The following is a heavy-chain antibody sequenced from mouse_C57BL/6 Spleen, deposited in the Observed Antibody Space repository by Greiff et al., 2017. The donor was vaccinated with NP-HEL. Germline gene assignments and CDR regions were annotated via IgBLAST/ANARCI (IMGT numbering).Heavy chain of an antibody. CDR1: GYTFTSYW. D-gene: IGHD2-3*01. J-gene: IGHJ4*01. V-gene: IGHV1-74*01. CDR3: AIVGYYPYYYAMDY. Sequence: QVQLQQPGAELVKPGASVKVSCKASGYTFTSYWMHWVKQRPGQGLEWIGRIHPSDSDTNYNQKFKGKATLTVDKSSSTAYMQLSSLTSEDSAVYYCAIVGYYPYYYAMDYWGQGTSVTVSS. CDR2: IHPSDSDT.